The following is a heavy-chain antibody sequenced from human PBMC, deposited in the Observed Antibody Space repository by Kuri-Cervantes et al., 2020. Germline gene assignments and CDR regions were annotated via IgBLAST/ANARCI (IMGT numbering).Heavy chain of an antibody. V-gene: IGHV3-7*01. D-gene: IGHD1-26*01. J-gene: IGHJ5*02. CDR3: ARGIVSGSYGEFDP. CDR1: GFTFSSYW. CDR2: IKQDGSEK. Sequence: GGSLRLSCAASGFTFSSYWMSWVRQAPGKGLEWVANIKQDGSEKYYVDSVKGRFTISRDNAKNSLYLQMNSLRAEDTAVYYCARGIVSGSYGEFDPWGQGTLVTVSS.